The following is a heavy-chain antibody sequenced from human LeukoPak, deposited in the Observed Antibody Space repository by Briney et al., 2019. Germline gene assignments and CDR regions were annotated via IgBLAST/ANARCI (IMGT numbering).Heavy chain of an antibody. CDR1: GGSISSCY. Sequence: SETLSLTCTVSGGSISSCYWSWLRQPPGKGLEWIGEINHSGSTNYNPSLKSRVTISVDTSKNQFSLKLSSVTAADTAVYYCARVQRGIAAAIDYWGQGTLVTVSS. V-gene: IGHV4-34*01. D-gene: IGHD6-13*01. J-gene: IGHJ4*02. CDR3: ARVQRGIAAAIDY. CDR2: INHSGST.